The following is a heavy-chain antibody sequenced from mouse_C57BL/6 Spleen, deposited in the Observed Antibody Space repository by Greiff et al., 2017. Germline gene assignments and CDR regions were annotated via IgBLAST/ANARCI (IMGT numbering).Heavy chain of an antibody. J-gene: IGHJ1*03. V-gene: IGHV3-6*01. CDR3: AREGYDYDGDWYFDV. CDR1: GYSITSGYY. Sequence: EVKLQQSGPGLVKPSQSLSLTCSVTGYSITSGYYWNWIRQFPGNKLEWMGYISYDGSNNYNPSLKNRISITRDTSKNQFFLKLNSVTTEDTATYYCAREGYDYDGDWYFDVWGTGTTVTVSS. CDR2: ISYDGSN. D-gene: IGHD2-4*01.